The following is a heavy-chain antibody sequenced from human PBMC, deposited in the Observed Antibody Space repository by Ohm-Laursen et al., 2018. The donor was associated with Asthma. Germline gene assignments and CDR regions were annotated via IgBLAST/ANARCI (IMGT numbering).Heavy chain of an antibody. V-gene: IGHV1-69*01. D-gene: IGHD6-13*01. CDR2: IIPIFGTA. J-gene: IGHJ4*02. CDR3: ARSGAAYSSSWYEDY. CDR1: GYEFASFG. Sequence: SSVKVSCKASGYEFASFGITWVRQAPGQGLEWMGGIIPIFGTANYAQKFQGRVTITADESTSTAYMELSSLRSEDTAVYYCARSGAAYSSSWYEDYWGQGTLVTVSS.